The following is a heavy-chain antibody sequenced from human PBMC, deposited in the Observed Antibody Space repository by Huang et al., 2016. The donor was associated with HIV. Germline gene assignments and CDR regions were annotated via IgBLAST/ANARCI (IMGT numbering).Heavy chain of an antibody. V-gene: IGHV5-51*01. J-gene: IGHJ4*02. CDR3: ARRFSSSSGYFDY. CDR2: IFPDDSDT. D-gene: IGHD6-6*01. CDR1: GYSFSSYW. Sequence: VQLVQSGAEVKKPGESLKIPCKGSGYSFSSYWLAWVRQMPGKGLEWMGIIFPDDSDTTYRPSFEGQVTISADKSIGTAYLQWSSLKASDTAMYYCARRFSSSSGYFDYWGQGSLVTVSS.